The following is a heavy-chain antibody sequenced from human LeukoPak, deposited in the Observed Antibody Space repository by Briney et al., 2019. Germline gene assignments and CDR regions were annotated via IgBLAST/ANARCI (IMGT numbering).Heavy chain of an antibody. V-gene: IGHV7-4-1*02. J-gene: IGHJ4*02. CDR2: INTNTGNP. CDR3: ARGNYYVDY. D-gene: IGHD3-10*01. Sequence: ASVKVSCKASGYTFTNYAMNWVRQAPGQGLEWMGWINTNTGNPTYAQGFTGRFVFSLDASVSTAYLQISGLKTEDTAVYYCARGNYYVDYWGQGTLVTVSS. CDR1: GYTFTNYA.